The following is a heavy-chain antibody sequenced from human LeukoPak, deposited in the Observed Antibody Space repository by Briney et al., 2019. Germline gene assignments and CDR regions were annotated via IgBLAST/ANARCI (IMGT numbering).Heavy chain of an antibody. Sequence: PSETLSLTCTVSGGSISSSSYYWGWIRQPPGKGLEWIGSIYYNGSTYYNPSLKSRVTISVDTSKNQFSLKLSSVTAADTAAYYCARDLRVVAATPDPYWGQGTLVTVSS. V-gene: IGHV4-39*07. J-gene: IGHJ4*02. CDR2: IYYNGST. CDR1: GGSISSSSYY. CDR3: ARDLRVVAATPDPY. D-gene: IGHD2-15*01.